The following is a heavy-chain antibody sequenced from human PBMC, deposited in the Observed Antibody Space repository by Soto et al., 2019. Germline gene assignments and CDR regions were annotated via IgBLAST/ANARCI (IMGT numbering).Heavy chain of an antibody. V-gene: IGHV3-33*01. CDR3: ARDTKQWLVLGYYYGMDV. J-gene: IGHJ6*02. D-gene: IGHD6-19*01. Sequence: PGGSLRLSCAASGFTFSSYGMHWVRQAPGKGLEWVAVIWYDGSNKYYADSVKGRFTISRDNSKNTLYLQMNSLRAEDTAVYYCARDTKQWLVLGYYYGMDVWGQGTTVTVS. CDR1: GFTFSSYG. CDR2: IWYDGSNK.